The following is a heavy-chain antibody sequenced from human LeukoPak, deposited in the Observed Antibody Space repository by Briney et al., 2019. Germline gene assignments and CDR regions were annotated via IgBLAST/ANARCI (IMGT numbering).Heavy chain of an antibody. CDR1: GLTFSNYG. CDR3: ARGRGSTSCYFFDY. D-gene: IGHD2-2*01. Sequence: PGGSLRLSCAASGLTFSNYGMSWVRQAPGKGLEWVSGISGSGGTTYYADSVKGRFTISRDNSKNTLYLQMNSLRAEDTAVYYCARGRGSTSCYFFDYWGQGTLVTVSS. J-gene: IGHJ4*02. CDR2: ISGSGGTT. V-gene: IGHV3-23*01.